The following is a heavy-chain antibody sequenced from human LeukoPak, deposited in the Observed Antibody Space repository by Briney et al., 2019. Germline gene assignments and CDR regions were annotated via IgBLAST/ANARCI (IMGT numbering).Heavy chain of an antibody. J-gene: IGHJ4*02. Sequence: GGSLRLSCAASGLTFSSYAMSWVRQAPGKGLEWVSAISGSGGSTYYADSVKGRFTISRDNSKNTLYLQMNSLRAEDTAVYYCAKQWNIVGAEFDYWGQGTLVTVSS. D-gene: IGHD1-26*01. CDR1: GLTFSSYA. CDR2: ISGSGGST. V-gene: IGHV3-23*01. CDR3: AKQWNIVGAEFDY.